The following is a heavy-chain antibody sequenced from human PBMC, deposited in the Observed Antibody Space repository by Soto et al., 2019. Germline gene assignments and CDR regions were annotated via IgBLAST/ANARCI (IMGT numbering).Heavy chain of an antibody. D-gene: IGHD2-21*02. CDR2: IYYSGST. V-gene: IGHV4-30-4*01. CDR1: GGSISSGDYY. Sequence: QVQLQESGPGLVKPSQTLSLTCTVSGGSISSGDYYWSWIRQPPGKGLEWIGYIYYSGSTYYNPSLKSRVTISVDTSKNQFSLKLSSVTAADTAVYYCAREYPYGGNSHYYGMDVWGQGTTVTVSS. J-gene: IGHJ6*02. CDR3: AREYPYGGNSHYYGMDV.